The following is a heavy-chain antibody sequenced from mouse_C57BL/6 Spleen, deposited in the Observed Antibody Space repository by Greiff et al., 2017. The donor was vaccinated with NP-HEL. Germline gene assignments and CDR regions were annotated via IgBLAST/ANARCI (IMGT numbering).Heavy chain of an antibody. V-gene: IGHV5-17*01. J-gene: IGHJ4*01. CDR2: ISSGSSTI. CDR3: ASKVWYAMDY. Sequence: EVQVVESGGGLVKPGGSLKLSCAASGFTFSDYGMHWVRQAPEKGLEWVAYISSGSSTIYYADTVKGRFTISRDNAKNTLFLQMTSLRSEDTAMYYCASKVWYAMDYWGQGTSVTVSS. CDR1: GFTFSDYG.